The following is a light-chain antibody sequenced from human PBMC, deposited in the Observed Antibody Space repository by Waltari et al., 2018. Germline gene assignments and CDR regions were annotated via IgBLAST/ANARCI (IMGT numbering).Light chain of an antibody. V-gene: IGLV2-18*02. Sequence: QSALTQPPSVSGSPGQSVTISCPGTNRAVCFHSRSRWYQQPPGTVPKLVIYEVTNRPSGVPDRFSGSKSGNTASLTISGLQAEDEADYYCASYTPSSALVFGGGTKVTVL. J-gene: IGLJ2*01. CDR3: ASYTPSSALV. CDR1: NRAVCFHSR. CDR2: EVT.